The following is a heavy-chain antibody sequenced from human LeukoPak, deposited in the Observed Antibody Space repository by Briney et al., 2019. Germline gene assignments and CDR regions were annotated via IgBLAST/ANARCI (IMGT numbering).Heavy chain of an antibody. J-gene: IGHJ4*02. CDR2: ITSSSYI. Sequence: GGSLRLSCAAAGFTFSSYSMNWVRQAPGEGLEWVSSITSSSYIYYADSVKGRFTISRDNAKNSLYLQMNSLRAEDTAVYYCARDLVLYGDYWGQGTLVTVSS. CDR3: ARDLVLYGDY. V-gene: IGHV3-21*01. CDR1: GFTFSSYS. D-gene: IGHD4-17*01.